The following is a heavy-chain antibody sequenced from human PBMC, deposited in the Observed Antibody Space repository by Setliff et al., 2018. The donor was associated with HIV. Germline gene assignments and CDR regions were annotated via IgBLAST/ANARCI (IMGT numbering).Heavy chain of an antibody. D-gene: IGHD3-3*01. CDR2: VYYRGRT. CDR3: ARSQPDTIFGVVIFDY. CDR1: GGSMSSSGPGYY. V-gene: IGHV4-39*01. Sequence: LSLTCTVSGGSMSSSGPGYYWGWVRQTPGGGLEWIGSVYYRGRTYYNPSLKSRVTISVDTSKNQLSLRLTSMAAADTAMYYCARSQPDTIFGVVIFDYWGQGKMVTVSS. J-gene: IGHJ4*02.